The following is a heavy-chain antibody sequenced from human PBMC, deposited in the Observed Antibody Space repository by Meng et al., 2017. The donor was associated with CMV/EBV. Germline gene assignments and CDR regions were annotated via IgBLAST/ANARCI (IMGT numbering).Heavy chain of an antibody. D-gene: IGHD1-26*01. CDR3: TTVGATFPSDY. V-gene: IGHV3-15*01. Sequence: GEFLKISCAASGFTFSNAWMSWVRQAPGKGLEWVGRIKSKTDGGTTDYAAPVKGRFTISRDDSKNTLYLQMNSLKTEDTAVYYCTTVGATFPSDYWGQGTLVTVSS. CDR2: IKSKTDGGTT. J-gene: IGHJ4*02. CDR1: GFTFSNAW.